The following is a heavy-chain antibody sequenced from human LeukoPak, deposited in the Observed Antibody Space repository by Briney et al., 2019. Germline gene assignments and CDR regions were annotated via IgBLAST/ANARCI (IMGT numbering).Heavy chain of an antibody. CDR1: GGSISSYY. Sequence: SETLSLTCTVSGGSISSYYWSWVRQPAGKGLEWIGRIYTSGNTNYNPSLKGRVIMTVDTSKNQFSLNLNSATAADTAVYYCARGRGSSWYYFDYWGQGILVTVSS. D-gene: IGHD6-13*01. CDR2: IYTSGNT. V-gene: IGHV4-4*07. CDR3: ARGRGSSWYYFDY. J-gene: IGHJ4*02.